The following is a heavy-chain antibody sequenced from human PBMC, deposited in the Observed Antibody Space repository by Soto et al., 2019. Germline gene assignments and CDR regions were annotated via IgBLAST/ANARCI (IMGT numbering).Heavy chain of an antibody. CDR1: GLTFSSSW. CDR2: ISIGGSET. Sequence: WGSLRLSCEASGLTFSSSWMHWFRQAPGKGLVWVSRISIGGSETYYADSVKGRFTISGDNARNTLYLQMDSLRAEDTAVYFCVRGYTGYGNFDYWGQGTLVTVSS. D-gene: IGHD5-12*01. CDR3: VRGYTGYGNFDY. V-gene: IGHV3-74*01. J-gene: IGHJ4*02.